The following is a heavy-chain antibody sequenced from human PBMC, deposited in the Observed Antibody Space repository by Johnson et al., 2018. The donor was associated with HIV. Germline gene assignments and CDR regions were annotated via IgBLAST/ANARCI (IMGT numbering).Heavy chain of an antibody. J-gene: IGHJ3*01. CDR1: GFTFSSYA. Sequence: VQLVESGGGLVQPGGSLRLSCAASGFTFSSYAMSWVRQAPGKGLEWVSAISGSGGSTYYADSVKGRFTISRENVNSSLYLQMNSLRAEDTALYYCARQHSYDSSGQGGGLDVWGQGTMVTVSS. CDR3: ARQHSYDSSGQGGGLDV. CDR2: ISGSGGST. V-gene: IGHV3-23*04. D-gene: IGHD3-22*01.